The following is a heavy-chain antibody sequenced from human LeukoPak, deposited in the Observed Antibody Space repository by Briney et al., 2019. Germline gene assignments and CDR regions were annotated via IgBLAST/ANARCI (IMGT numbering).Heavy chain of an antibody. CDR2: IKSDEITT. J-gene: IGHJ4*02. CDR1: GFTFSSYYW. Sequence: GGSLRLSCAASGFTFSSYYWMHWRRPAPGKGMVGLSRIKSDEITTNYADSVKGLFTISRDNAKNTLYLQMNSLRAEDTAVYYCARGAWTAYYFDYWGQGTLVTVSS. V-gene: IGHV3-74*01. D-gene: IGHD3/OR15-3a*01. CDR3: ARGAWTAYYFDY.